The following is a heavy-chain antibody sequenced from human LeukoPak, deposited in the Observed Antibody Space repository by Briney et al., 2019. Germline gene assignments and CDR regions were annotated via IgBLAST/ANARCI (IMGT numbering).Heavy chain of an antibody. Sequence: SETLSLTCSVFGDSFNEYYWNWVRQPPGKGLQWIGYIYHNGNSNYNPSLKGRLTISVDTARNQFSLKLTSVTAADTAVYYCARDGGLQSHFDYWGQGALVTVSS. J-gene: IGHJ4*02. CDR3: ARDGGLQSHFDY. D-gene: IGHD5-24*01. V-gene: IGHV4-59*01. CDR2: IYHNGNS. CDR1: GDSFNEYY.